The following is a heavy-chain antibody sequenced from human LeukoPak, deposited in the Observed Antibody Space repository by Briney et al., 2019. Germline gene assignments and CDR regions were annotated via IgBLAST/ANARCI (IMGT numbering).Heavy chain of an antibody. CDR1: GYTFTSYD. J-gene: IGHJ5*02. V-gene: IGHV1-8*01. CDR2: MNPNSGNT. CDR3: AGGPSETYYDYVWGSYRYRNWFDP. Sequence: ASVKVSCKASGYTFTSYDINWVRPATGQGLEWMGWMNPNSGNTGYAQKFQGRVTMTRNTSISTAYMELSSLRSEDTAVYYCAGGPSETYYDYVWGSYRYRNWFDPWGQGTLVTVSS. D-gene: IGHD3-16*02.